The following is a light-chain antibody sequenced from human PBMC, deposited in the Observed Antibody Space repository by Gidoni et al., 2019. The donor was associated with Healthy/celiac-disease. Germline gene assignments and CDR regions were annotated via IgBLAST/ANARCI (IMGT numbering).Light chain of an antibody. J-gene: IGKJ5*01. CDR3: QQRSNWPPIT. Sequence: IVLTRSPATLSLSTGERATLPCRASQSVSSYLAWYQQKPGQAPRLLIYDASNRATGIPARFSGSGSGTDFTLTISSLEPEDFAVYYCQQRSNWPPITFGQGTRLEIK. CDR1: QSVSSY. CDR2: DAS. V-gene: IGKV3-11*01.